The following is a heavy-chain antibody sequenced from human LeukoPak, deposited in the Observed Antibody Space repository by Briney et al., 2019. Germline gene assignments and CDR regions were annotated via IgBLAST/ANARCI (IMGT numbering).Heavy chain of an antibody. D-gene: IGHD3-3*01. CDR3: ASRSSIWSGYQDTLYYFDS. J-gene: IGHJ4*02. V-gene: IGHV4-59*01. CDR2: IYYSGST. CDR1: GGSTSSYY. Sequence: SETLSLTCTVSGGSTSSYYWSWIRQPPGKRLEWIGHIYYSGSTNYNPSLKSRVTISVDTSKNQFSLKLSSVAAADTAVYYCASRSSIWSGYQDTLYYFDSWGQGTLVTVSS.